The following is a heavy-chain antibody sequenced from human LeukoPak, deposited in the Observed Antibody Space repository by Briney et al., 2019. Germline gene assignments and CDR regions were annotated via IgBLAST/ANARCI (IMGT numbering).Heavy chain of an antibody. D-gene: IGHD3-10*01. CDR1: GFTFSSYS. J-gene: IGHJ4*02. V-gene: IGHV3-21*01. CDR2: ISSSSSYI. Sequence: GGSLRLSCASSGFTFSSYSMNWVRQAPGKGLEWVSSISSSSSYIYYADSVKGRFTISRDNAKNSLYPQMNSLRAEDTAVYYCARDLGSGSSFDYWGQGTLVTVSS. CDR3: ARDLGSGSSFDY.